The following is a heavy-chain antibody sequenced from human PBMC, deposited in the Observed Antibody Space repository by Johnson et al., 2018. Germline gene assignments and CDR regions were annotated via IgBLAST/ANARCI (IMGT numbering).Heavy chain of an antibody. CDR2: ISSSSSTI. CDR3: AICSGGSCYSGYAFDI. Sequence: VQLVESGGGLVQPGGSLRLSCAASGFTFSSYSMNWVRQAPGKGLEWVSYISSSSSTIYYADSVKGRFTISRDNAKNSLYLQMNSLRAEETDVYYCAICSGGSCYSGYAFDIWGQGTMVTVSS. V-gene: IGHV3-48*04. D-gene: IGHD2-15*01. J-gene: IGHJ3*02. CDR1: GFTFSSYS.